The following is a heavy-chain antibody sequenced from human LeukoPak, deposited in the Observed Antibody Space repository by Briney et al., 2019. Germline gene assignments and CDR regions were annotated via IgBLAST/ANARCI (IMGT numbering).Heavy chain of an antibody. Sequence: PGRSLKLSCAASGFTFDDYAMHWVRQAPGKGLEWVSGISWNSGSIGYADSVKGRFTISRDNAKNSLYLQMNSLTAEDTALYYCARGDSSGYYYNWFDPWGQGTLVTVSS. V-gene: IGHV3-9*01. CDR3: ARGDSSGYYYNWFDP. CDR2: ISWNSGSI. J-gene: IGHJ5*02. D-gene: IGHD3-22*01. CDR1: GFTFDDYA.